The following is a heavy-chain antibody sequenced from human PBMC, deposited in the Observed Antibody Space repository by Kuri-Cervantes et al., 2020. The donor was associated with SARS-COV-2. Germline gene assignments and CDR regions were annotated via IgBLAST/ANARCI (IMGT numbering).Heavy chain of an antibody. CDR1: GYTFTSYG. Sequence: ASVKVSCKASGYTFTSYGISWVRQAPGQGLEWMGWISAYNGNTNYAQKLQGRVTITTDESTSTAYMELSSLRSEDTAVYYCVTAPGRNLDWLLPPDYWGQGTLVTVSS. J-gene: IGHJ4*02. CDR3: VTAPGRNLDWLLPPDY. D-gene: IGHD3-9*01. CDR2: ISAYNGNT. V-gene: IGHV1-18*01.